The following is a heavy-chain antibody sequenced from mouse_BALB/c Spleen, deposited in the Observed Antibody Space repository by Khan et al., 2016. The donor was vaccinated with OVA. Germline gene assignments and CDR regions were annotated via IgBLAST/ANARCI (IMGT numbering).Heavy chain of an antibody. CDR1: GYSFTGYF. Sequence: VQLKESGPELVKPGASVKISCKASGYSFTGYFMNWVMQSHGKSLEWIGRINPHIGETFYNQKFKDKAILTVDESSTTAHMELRSLSSEDSAVYYCARKNGSDFDYWGQGTTLTVSS. D-gene: IGHD1-1*01. CDR3: ARKNGSDFDY. CDR2: INPHIGET. V-gene: IGHV1-20*02. J-gene: IGHJ2*01.